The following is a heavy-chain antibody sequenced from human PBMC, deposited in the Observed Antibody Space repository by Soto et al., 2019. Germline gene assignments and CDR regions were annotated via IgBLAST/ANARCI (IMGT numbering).Heavy chain of an antibody. Sequence: ESGGGLVQPGVSLRLSCAASGLTVSTNPMSWVRQAPGKGLEWVSVIYTGGGTHYADSVKGRFTISRDNSKNTVNLQMNSLRPEDTAVYYCARDGSGHWGQGTLVTVSS. CDR1: GLTVSTNP. CDR3: ARDGSGH. CDR2: IYTGGGT. J-gene: IGHJ4*02. V-gene: IGHV3-66*01.